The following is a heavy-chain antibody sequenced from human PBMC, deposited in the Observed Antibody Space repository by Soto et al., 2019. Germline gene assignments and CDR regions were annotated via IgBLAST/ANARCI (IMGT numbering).Heavy chain of an antibody. CDR2: TYFRSKWYN. J-gene: IGHJ5*02. V-gene: IGHV6-1*01. Sequence: QTLSLTCAISGDSVSSNTASWNWIRQSPSRGLEWLGRTYFRSKWYNDYAVSVKSRIIINPDTSNNQFSLQLNSVTPEDTAVYFCAKGDDLGPKTGYAFDPWGQGIMVTVSS. CDR1: GDSVSSNTAS. CDR3: AKGDDLGPKTGYAFDP. D-gene: IGHD5-12*01.